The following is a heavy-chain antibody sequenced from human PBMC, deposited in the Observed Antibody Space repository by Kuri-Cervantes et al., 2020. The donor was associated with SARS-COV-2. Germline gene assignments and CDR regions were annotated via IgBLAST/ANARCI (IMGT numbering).Heavy chain of an antibody. CDR1: GFTFSSYA. J-gene: IGHJ4*02. CDR2: ISYDGSNK. D-gene: IGHD2-2*01. Sequence: LSLTCAASGFTFSSYAMHWVRQAPGKGLEWVAVISYDGSNKYYADSVKGRFTISRDNSKNTPYLQMNSLRAEDTAVYYCARSIVVVPAPFDYWGQGTLVTVSS. CDR3: ARSIVVVPAPFDY. V-gene: IGHV3-30-3*01.